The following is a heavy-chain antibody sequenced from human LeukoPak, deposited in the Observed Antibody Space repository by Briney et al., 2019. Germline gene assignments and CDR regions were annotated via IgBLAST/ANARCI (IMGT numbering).Heavy chain of an antibody. Sequence: PSETLSLTCTVSGGSISSYYWSWIRQPPGKGLEWIGYIYYSGSTNYNPSLKSRVTISVDTSKNQFSLKLSSVTAADTAVYYCARHAAYSNSLYYYYYYGMDVWGQGTTVTVSS. CDR2: IYYSGST. J-gene: IGHJ6*02. CDR3: ARHAAYSNSLYYYYYYGMDV. CDR1: GGSISSYY. D-gene: IGHD4-11*01. V-gene: IGHV4-59*08.